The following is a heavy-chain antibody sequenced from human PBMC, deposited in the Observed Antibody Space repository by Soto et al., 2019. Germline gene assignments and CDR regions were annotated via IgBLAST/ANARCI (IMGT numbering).Heavy chain of an antibody. CDR3: AASYGSGYRAFDY. CDR1: GYTFTGFYT. Sequence: ASVKVSCKASGYTFTGFYTINWVRQAPGLGLEWVGRINPIVSMSNYAQKFQGRVSMTADKSTSTAYMELRSLRSDDTAMYFCAASYGSGYRAFDYWGQGALVTVSS. D-gene: IGHD3-10*01. J-gene: IGHJ4*02. CDR2: INPIVSMS. V-gene: IGHV1-69*02.